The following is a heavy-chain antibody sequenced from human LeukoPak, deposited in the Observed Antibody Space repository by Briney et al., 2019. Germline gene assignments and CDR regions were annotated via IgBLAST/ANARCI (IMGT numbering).Heavy chain of an antibody. J-gene: IGHJ4*02. Sequence: SETLSLTCTVSGGSISSYYWSWIRQPAGKGLEWIGRIYTSGSTNYNPSLKSRVTMSVDTSKNQFSLKLSSVTAADTAVYYCARGSSLLIGREYSSGWVDYWGQGTLVTVSS. CDR2: IYTSGST. V-gene: IGHV4-4*07. CDR3: ARGSSLLIGREYSSGWVDY. CDR1: GGSISSYY. D-gene: IGHD6-19*01.